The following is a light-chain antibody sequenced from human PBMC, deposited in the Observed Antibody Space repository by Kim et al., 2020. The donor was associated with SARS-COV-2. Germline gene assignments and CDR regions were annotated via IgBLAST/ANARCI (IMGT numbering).Light chain of an antibody. CDR3: QQYFSPPLT. V-gene: IGKV4-1*01. CDR1: QSLFYSTNNKNY. J-gene: IGKJ4*01. CDR2: WAS. Sequence: DIVMTQSPDSLAVSLGERATINCKSSQSLFYSTNNKNYLAWFQQRPGQPPKLLIYWASFRESGVPDRFSGSASRTDFTLTISSLQTEDVAVYYCQQYFSPPLTFGGGTKVDIK.